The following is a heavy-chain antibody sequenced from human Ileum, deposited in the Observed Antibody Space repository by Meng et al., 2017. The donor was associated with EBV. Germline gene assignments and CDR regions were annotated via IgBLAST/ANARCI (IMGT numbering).Heavy chain of an antibody. Sequence: VQLPDSGPELVNPSGTLFLTFAVSGGSISVINWWSWVRQSPEKGLEWIGEMSDSGITHYNPSLKSRVTISADKSNNQFSLKLTSVTSADTAVYFCAKNGEKYFEYWGQGTLVTVSS. CDR1: GGSISVINW. V-gene: IGHV4-4*02. CDR3: AKNGEKYFEY. CDR2: MSDSGIT. J-gene: IGHJ4*02.